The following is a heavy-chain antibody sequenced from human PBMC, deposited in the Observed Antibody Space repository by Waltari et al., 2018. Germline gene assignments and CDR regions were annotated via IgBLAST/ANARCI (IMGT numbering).Heavy chain of an antibody. CDR3: AKDLDYYGSGSYYGGFDY. CDR1: GFTFSSYG. D-gene: IGHD3-10*01. CDR2: ISYDGSNK. J-gene: IGHJ4*02. Sequence: QVQLVESGGGVVQPGRSLRLSCAASGFTFSSYGMHWVRQAPGKGLEWVAVISYDGSNKYYADSVKGRFTISRDNSKNTLYLQMNSLGAEDTAVYYCAKDLDYYGSGSYYGGFDYWGQGTLVTVSS. V-gene: IGHV3-30*18.